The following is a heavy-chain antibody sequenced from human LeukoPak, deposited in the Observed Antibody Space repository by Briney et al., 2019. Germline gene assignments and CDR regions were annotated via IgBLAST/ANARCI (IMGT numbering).Heavy chain of an antibody. V-gene: IGHV3-23*01. CDR2: ISGSGGST. D-gene: IGHD3-22*01. CDR1: GFTFSSYA. CDR3: AKDYYDSSGYYYFDY. Sequence: GESLTLSCAASGFTFSSYAMSWVRQAPGKGLEWVSAISGSGGSTYYADSVKGRFTISRDNSKNTPYLQMNSLRAEDTAVYYCAKDYYDSSGYYYFDYCGQGTLVTVSS. J-gene: IGHJ4*02.